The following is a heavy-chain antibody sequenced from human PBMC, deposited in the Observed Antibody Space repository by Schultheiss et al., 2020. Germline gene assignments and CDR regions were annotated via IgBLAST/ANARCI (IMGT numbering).Heavy chain of an antibody. V-gene: IGHV3-33*08. J-gene: IGHJ4*02. CDR1: GFTFSDYG. D-gene: IGHD4-23*01. CDR2: IWYDGSNK. Sequence: GGSLRLSCAASGFTFSDYGMHWVRQAPGKGLEWVAVIWYDGSNKYYADSVKGRFTISRDNSKNTLYLQMNSLRAEDTAVYYCAAGTTVVTPGFDYWGQGTLVTVSS. CDR3: AAGTTVVTPGFDY.